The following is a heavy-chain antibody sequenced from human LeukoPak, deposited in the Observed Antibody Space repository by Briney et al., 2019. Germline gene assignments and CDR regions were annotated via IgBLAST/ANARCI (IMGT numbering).Heavy chain of an antibody. CDR1: GGTFSSYA. J-gene: IGHJ6*03. Sequence: SVKVSCKASGGTFSSYAISWVRQAPGHGLEWMGGIIPIFGTANYAQKFQGRVTITTDESTSTAYMELSSLRPEDTAVYYCARAGAYYYGSGSYPNYYYYYYMDVWGKGTTVTVSS. CDR3: ARAGAYYYGSGSYPNYYYYYYMDV. CDR2: IIPIFGTA. D-gene: IGHD3-10*01. V-gene: IGHV1-69*05.